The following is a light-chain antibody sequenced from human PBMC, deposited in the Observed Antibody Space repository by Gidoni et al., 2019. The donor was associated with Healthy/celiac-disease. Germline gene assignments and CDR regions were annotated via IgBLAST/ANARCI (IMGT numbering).Light chain of an antibody. J-gene: IGKJ3*01. CDR1: QDISNY. V-gene: IGKV1-33*01. Sequence: DIQMTQSPSSLSASVGDRVTITCQASQDISNYLNWYQQKPGKAPKLLIYDASNLETGVPSRFSGSGSGKDFTFTISSLQPEDIATYYCQQYDNPIFTFXPXTKVDIK. CDR3: QQYDNPIFT. CDR2: DAS.